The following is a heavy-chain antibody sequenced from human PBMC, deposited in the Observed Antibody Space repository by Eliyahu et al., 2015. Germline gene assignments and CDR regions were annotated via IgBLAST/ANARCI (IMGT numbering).Heavy chain of an antibody. CDR3: AKGNSNYAAFDY. D-gene: IGHD4-11*01. V-gene: IGHV3-9*01. J-gene: IGHJ4*02. Sequence: EVQLVESGGGLVQPGRXLRLXCAASGFTFXXYAXHWXRQAPGKGLEWVSGISWNSGSIGYADSVKGRFTISRDNAKNSLYLQMNSLRAEDTALYYCAKGNSNYAAFDYWGQGTLVTVSS. CDR2: ISWNSGSI. CDR1: GFTFXXYA.